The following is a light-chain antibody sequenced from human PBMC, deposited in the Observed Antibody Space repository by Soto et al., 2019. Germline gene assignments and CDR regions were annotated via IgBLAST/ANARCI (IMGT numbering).Light chain of an antibody. CDR1: QSVSSN. CDR3: QQYKEWPPLT. J-gene: IGKJ5*01. V-gene: IGKV3-15*01. Sequence: IVMTQSPATLSVSPGERASLSCRASQSVSSNLAWYQQSPGQAPRLLIYGSATRATGIPDRFSGSGSGTEFTLTISSLQSEDSAVYYCQQYKEWPPLTFGQGTRRRL. CDR2: GSA.